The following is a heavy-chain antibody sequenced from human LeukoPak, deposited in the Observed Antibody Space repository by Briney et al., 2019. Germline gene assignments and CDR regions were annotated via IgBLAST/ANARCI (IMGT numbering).Heavy chain of an antibody. V-gene: IGHV3-53*01. CDR3: ATTGGYWTVIFDR. D-gene: IGHD2-8*02. Sequence: GGSLRLSCAASGLTVTTNYMTWVRQDPGKGLEWVSGILGVGRTYYADSVKARFTISKATSKNPLFLQMKTLRAEDTAVYYCATTGGYWTVIFDRWGQGTLVTASS. J-gene: IGHJ4*02. CDR1: GLTVTTNY. CDR2: ILGVGRT.